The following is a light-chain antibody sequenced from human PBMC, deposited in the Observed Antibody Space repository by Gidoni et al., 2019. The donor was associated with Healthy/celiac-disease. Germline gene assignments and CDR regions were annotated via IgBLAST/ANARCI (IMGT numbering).Light chain of an antibody. CDR1: QSGSSSY. Sequence: IVLPPSPGTLTLSPGERATLSCRAHQSGSSSYLAWYQQKPGQAPRLLIYGASSRATGIPDRFSGSGSGTDFTLTISRLEPEDFAVYYCQQYGSSPLTFGGGTKVEIK. J-gene: IGKJ4*01. V-gene: IGKV3-20*01. CDR2: GAS. CDR3: QQYGSSPLT.